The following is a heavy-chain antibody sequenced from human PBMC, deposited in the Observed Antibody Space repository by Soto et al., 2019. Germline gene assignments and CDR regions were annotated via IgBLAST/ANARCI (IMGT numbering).Heavy chain of an antibody. CDR2: ISGSGGFT. J-gene: IGHJ6*02. D-gene: IGHD3-3*01. V-gene: IGHV3-23*01. Sequence: EAQLLESGGGLVQPGGSLRLSSDASRFTFSTFAMSWVRQAPGQGLEWVSVISGSGGFTYYADSVKGRFTISRDNSKNTLFLQMNSLRVEDTAVYYCAKRGITIFGAVTNYYSGVDVWGQGTTVTVSS. CDR1: RFTFSTFA. CDR3: AKRGITIFGAVTNYYSGVDV.